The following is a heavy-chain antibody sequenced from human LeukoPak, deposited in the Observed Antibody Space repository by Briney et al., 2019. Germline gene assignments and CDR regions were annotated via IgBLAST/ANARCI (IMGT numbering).Heavy chain of an antibody. CDR3: ARDYCSRTSCYPPQFDP. CDR1: GFTFSSYW. J-gene: IGHJ5*02. CDR2: IKQDGSEK. Sequence: GGSLRLSCAASGFTFSSYWMSWVRQAPGKGLEWVANIKQDGSEKYYVDSVKGRFTISRANAKNSLYLQMNSLRAEDTAVYYCARDYCSRTSCYPPQFDPWGQGTLVTVSS. V-gene: IGHV3-7*01. D-gene: IGHD2-2*01.